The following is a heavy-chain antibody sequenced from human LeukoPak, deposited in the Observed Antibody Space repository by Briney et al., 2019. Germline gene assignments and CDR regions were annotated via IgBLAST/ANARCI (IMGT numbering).Heavy chain of an antibody. CDR2: IYFSGST. V-gene: IGHV4-34*01. Sequence: KPSETLSLTCAVYGGSFSGYYWGWIRQPPGKGLEWIGSIYFSGSTSYNSSLKSRVTISVDTSKNQFSLKLSSVTAADTAVYYCAILPARDTYYYDSSGYYRPGVHWGQGTLVTVSS. D-gene: IGHD3-22*01. CDR3: AILPARDTYYYDSSGYYRPGVH. CDR1: GGSFSGYY. J-gene: IGHJ4*02.